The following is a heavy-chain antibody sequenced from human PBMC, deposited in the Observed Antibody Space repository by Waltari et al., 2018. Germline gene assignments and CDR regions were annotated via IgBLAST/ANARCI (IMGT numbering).Heavy chain of an antibody. V-gene: IGHV1-18*04. Sequence: QVQLVQSGAEVKKPGASVKVSCKASGYTFTGYYMHWVRQAPGQGLEWMGWISAYNGNTNYAQKLQGRVTMTTDTSTSTAYMELRSLRSDDTAVYYCAREGYGDEGRVPKDYWGQGTLVTVSS. CDR1: GYTFTGYY. CDR2: ISAYNGNT. CDR3: AREGYGDEGRVPKDY. J-gene: IGHJ4*02. D-gene: IGHD4-17*01.